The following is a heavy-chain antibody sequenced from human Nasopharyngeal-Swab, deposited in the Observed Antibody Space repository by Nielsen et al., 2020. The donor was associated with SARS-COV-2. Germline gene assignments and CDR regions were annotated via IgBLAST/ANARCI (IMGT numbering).Heavy chain of an antibody. CDR2: IKEDGSET. CDR1: GFSVSTYW. Sequence: LKISCAASGFSVSTYWMTWVRQDPGRGLEWIANIKEDGSETYYVDSVKGRFTISRDNAKNTLYLQMNGLRDEDTAIYYCARAGEYRFDYWGQGTLVTVSS. J-gene: IGHJ4*02. CDR3: ARAGEYRFDY. V-gene: IGHV3-7*01. D-gene: IGHD7-27*01.